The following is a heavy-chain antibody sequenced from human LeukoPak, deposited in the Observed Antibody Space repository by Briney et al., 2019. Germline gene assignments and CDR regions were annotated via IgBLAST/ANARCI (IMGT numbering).Heavy chain of an antibody. CDR1: GFTFSSYW. J-gene: IGHJ3*02. Sequence: GSLRLSCAASGFTFSSYWMSWVRQAPGKGLEWVANINQGGSEKYYVDSVKGRFTISRDNAKRSLYLQMNSLRAEDTAVYYCARDGTPFDTWGQGTMVTVSS. CDR2: INQGGSEK. D-gene: IGHD1-26*01. V-gene: IGHV3-7*01. CDR3: ARDGTPFDT.